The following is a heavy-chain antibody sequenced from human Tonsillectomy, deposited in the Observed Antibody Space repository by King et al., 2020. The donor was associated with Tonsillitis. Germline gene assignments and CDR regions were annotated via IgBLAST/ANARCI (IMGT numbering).Heavy chain of an antibody. D-gene: IGHD6-13*01. J-gene: IGHJ5*02. V-gene: IGHV3-7*01. CDR1: GFTFNDYW. CDR2: IKQDGSEK. Sequence: EVQLVESGGGLVQPGGSLRLSCAASGFTFNDYWMTWVRHAPGKGLEWVANIKQDGSEKYYLDSVRGRFTISRDNANNSLYLQMNSLRAEDSALYYCARGQTFSNSWFQKNNWFDPWGQGTLVTVSS. CDR3: ARGQTFSNSWFQKNNWFDP.